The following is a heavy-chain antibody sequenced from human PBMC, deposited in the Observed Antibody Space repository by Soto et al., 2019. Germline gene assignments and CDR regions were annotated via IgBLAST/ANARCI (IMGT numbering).Heavy chain of an antibody. CDR2: ISAGTGDT. D-gene: IGHD3-22*01. J-gene: IGHJ4*02. CDR3: ARDYYDGAGFTYFDS. V-gene: IGHV1-3*01. CDR1: GYIFSDYA. Sequence: GASVKVSCKASGYIFSDYAMHWVRQAPGQGLEWVGWISAGTGDTKYSQKFQDRVAITRDTSANTLYMELSSLSSEDTAVFFCARDYYDGAGFTYFDSWGQGTLVTVSS.